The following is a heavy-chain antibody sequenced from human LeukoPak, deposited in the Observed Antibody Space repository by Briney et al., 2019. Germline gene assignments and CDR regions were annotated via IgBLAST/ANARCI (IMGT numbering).Heavy chain of an antibody. CDR1: GFTFSRFA. J-gene: IGHJ6*02. CDR2: IGGSGSST. CDR3: AKDQGTLGYYYGLDV. D-gene: IGHD7-27*01. Sequence: QPGGSLRLSCAVSGFTFSRFAMSWVRQAPGKGLEWVSGIGGSGSSTFYADSVKGRVTISRDTSKNRLYLQMTGLRADDTAIYYCAKDQGTLGYYYGLDVWGQGTTVTVSS. V-gene: IGHV3-23*01.